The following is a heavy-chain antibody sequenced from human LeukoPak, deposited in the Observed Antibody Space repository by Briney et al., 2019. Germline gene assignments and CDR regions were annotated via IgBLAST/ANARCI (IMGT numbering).Heavy chain of an antibody. Sequence: EASVKVSCKASGYTFTSYGISWVRQAPGQGLEWMGWISAYNGNTNYAQKLQGRVTMTTDTSTSTAYMELRSLRSDDTAVYYCAREVGYGSGSSNWFDPWGQGTLVTVSS. CDR2: ISAYNGNT. J-gene: IGHJ5*02. D-gene: IGHD3-10*01. CDR3: AREVGYGSGSSNWFDP. CDR1: GYTFTSYG. V-gene: IGHV1-18*01.